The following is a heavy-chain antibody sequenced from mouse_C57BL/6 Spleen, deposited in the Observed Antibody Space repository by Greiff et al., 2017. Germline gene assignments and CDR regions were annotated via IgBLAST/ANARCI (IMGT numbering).Heavy chain of an antibody. CDR1: GYTFTSYW. Sequence: QVQLKQPGAELVKPGASVKLSCKASGYTFTSYWMPWVKQRPGQGLEWIGDIDPSDSYTNYHQKFKGKATLTVDTSSSNAYLQLSSLISDDSAVYYCARAAQATGFAYWGQGTLVTVSA. CDR3: ARAAQATGFAY. CDR2: IDPSDSYT. D-gene: IGHD3-2*02. V-gene: IGHV1-50*01. J-gene: IGHJ3*01.